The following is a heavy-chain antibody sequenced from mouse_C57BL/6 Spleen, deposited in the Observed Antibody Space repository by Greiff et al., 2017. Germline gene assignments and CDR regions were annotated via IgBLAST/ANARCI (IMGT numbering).Heavy chain of an antibody. CDR2: IRSKSNNYAT. CDR1: GFSFNTYA. Sequence: EVKLMESGGGLVQPKGSLKLSCAASGFSFNTYAMTWVRQAPGKGLEWVARIRSKSNNYATYYADSVKDRFTISRDDSESMLYLQMNNLKTEDSAMYYCVRQGYYGSNAMDYWGQGTSVTVSS. CDR3: VRQGYYGSNAMDY. V-gene: IGHV10-1*01. J-gene: IGHJ4*01. D-gene: IGHD1-1*01.